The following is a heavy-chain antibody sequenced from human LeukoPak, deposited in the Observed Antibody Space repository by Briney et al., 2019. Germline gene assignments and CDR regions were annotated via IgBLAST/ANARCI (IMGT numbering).Heavy chain of an antibody. CDR3: ARSYSAAAGTSPFDY. D-gene: IGHD6-13*01. V-gene: IGHV4-59*01. CDR1: GGSISSYY. J-gene: IGHJ4*02. Sequence: PSGTLSLTCTVSGGSISSYYWSWIRQPPGKGLEWIGYIYYSGSTNYNPSLKSRVTISVDTSKNQFSLKLSSVTAADTAVYYCARSYSAAAGTSPFDYWGQGTLVTVSS. CDR2: IYYSGST.